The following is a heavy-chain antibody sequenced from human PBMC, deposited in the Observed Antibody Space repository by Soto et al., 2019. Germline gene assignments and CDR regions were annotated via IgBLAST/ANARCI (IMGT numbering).Heavy chain of an antibody. J-gene: IGHJ4*02. V-gene: IGHV1-69*02. CDR2: IIPILGIA. CDR3: ATLLLGYGSSATCYDY. CDR1: GGTFSSYT. Sequence: QVQLVQSGAEVKKPGSSVKVSCKASGGTFSSYTISWVRQAPGQGLEWMGRIIPILGIANYAQKFQGRVTITADKSTSTAYMELSSLRSEDTAVYYCATLLLGYGSSATCYDYWGQGTLVTVSS. D-gene: IGHD2-2*01.